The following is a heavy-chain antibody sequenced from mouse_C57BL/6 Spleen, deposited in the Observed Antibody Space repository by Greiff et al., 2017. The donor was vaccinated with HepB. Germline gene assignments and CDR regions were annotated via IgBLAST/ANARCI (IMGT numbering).Heavy chain of an antibody. D-gene: IGHD1-1*01. CDR3: ARQDYYGSSPYWYFDV. CDR2: IYPGSGNT. Sequence: VQLQQSGPELVKPGASVKISCKASGYSFTSYYIHWVKQRPGQGLEWIGWIYPGSGNTKYNEKFKGKATLTADTSSSTAYMQLSSLTSEDSAVYYCARQDYYGSSPYWYFDVWGTGTTVTVSS. CDR1: GYSFTSYY. V-gene: IGHV1-66*01. J-gene: IGHJ1*03.